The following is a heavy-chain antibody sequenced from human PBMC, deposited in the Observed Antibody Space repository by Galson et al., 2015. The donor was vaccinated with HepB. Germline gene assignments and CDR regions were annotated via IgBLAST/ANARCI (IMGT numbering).Heavy chain of an antibody. CDR2: IYSNGDT. V-gene: IGHV3-53*01. J-gene: IGHJ4*02. CDR1: GFIVSDNY. D-gene: IGHD4-11*01. Sequence: SLRLSCAASGFIVSDNYMSWVRQAPGKGLEWVSVIYSNGDTYYADSVKGRFTISRDNSKNTVYLQMNSLRAEDTAMYYCARGYSKSWFSGLGYWGQGALVTVSS. CDR3: ARGYSKSWFSGLGY.